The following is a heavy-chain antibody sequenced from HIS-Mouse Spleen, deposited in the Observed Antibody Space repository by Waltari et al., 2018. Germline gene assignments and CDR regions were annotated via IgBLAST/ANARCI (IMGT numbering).Heavy chain of an antibody. CDR1: GFSLSTSGMC. J-gene: IGHJ4*02. Sequence: QVTLRESGPALVKPTQTLTLTCTFSGFSLSTSGMCVSWIRQPPGKALEWLARIDWDDDKYYRTSLKTRLTISRDTSKNQVVLTMTNMDPLDTATYYCARIAEGYTSGWYAFDYWGQGTLVTVSS. D-gene: IGHD6-19*01. CDR3: ARIAEGYTSGWYAFDY. CDR2: IDWDDDK. V-gene: IGHV2-70*15.